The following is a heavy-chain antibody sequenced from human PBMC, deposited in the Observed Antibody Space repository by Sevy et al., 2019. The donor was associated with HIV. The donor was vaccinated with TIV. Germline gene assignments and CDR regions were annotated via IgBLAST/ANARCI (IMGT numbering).Heavy chain of an antibody. CDR3: VKDGLGSGSYINFDY. V-gene: IGHV3-64D*06. J-gene: IGHJ4*02. CDR1: GFTFSSYA. Sequence: GGSLRLSCTASGFTFSSYAMHWVRQAPGKGLEYVSAISSNGGSTYYADSVKGRFTISRDNSKNTLYLQMSSLRAEDTAVYYCVKDGLGSGSYINFDYWGQGTLVTVSS. D-gene: IGHD3-10*01. CDR2: ISSNGGST.